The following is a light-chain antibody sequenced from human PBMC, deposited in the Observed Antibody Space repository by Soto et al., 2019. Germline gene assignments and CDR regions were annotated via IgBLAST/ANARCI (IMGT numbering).Light chain of an antibody. J-gene: IGKJ2*01. CDR1: QNIRNY. Sequence: DIQMTQSPSSLSASVGDRVTITCRAGQNIRNYLNWYQQRPGKTPNLLVYAASNLRGGVPSRFSGSGSGTVFTLTISTLQPEDFATYYCQQIHSTSSYTFGQGTRVDIK. V-gene: IGKV1-39*01. CDR3: QQIHSTSSYT. CDR2: AAS.